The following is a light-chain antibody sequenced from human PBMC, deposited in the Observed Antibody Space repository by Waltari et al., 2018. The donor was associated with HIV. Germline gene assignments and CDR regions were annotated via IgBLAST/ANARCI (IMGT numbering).Light chain of an antibody. Sequence: QSALTQPASVSGSPGQSITISCTGTSSDVWSYNLVSWYQQLPGKAPKLMIYEGSKRPSGVSNRFSGSKSGSTASLTISGLQAEDEAGYYCCSYAGSSPVLFGGGTKLTVL. J-gene: IGLJ2*01. V-gene: IGLV2-23*01. CDR3: CSYAGSSPVL. CDR2: EGS. CDR1: SSDVWSYNL.